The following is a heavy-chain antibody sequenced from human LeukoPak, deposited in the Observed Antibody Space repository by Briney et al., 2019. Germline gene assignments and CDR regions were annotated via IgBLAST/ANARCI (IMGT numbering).Heavy chain of an antibody. CDR3: ARGKSSSWYYFDY. J-gene: IGHJ4*02. CDR1: GFTFSTYG. V-gene: IGHV3-33*01. CDR2: IWYDGSNK. Sequence: GGSLRLSCAASGFTFSTYGMHWVRQAPGKGLEWVAVIWYDGSNKYYADSVKGRFTISRDNSKNTLYLQMNSLRAEDTAVYYCARGKSSSWYYFDYWGQGTLVTVSS. D-gene: IGHD6-13*01.